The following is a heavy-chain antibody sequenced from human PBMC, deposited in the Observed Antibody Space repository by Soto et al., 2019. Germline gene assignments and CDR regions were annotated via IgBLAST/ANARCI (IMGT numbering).Heavy chain of an antibody. Sequence: GGSLRLSCTGSGFPFSAYNINWVRQAPGKGLEWVSSITVGSSHIYQPNSMKGRFTIYRDDAKNSVYLQIDSLRDEDTALYYCSRSPEVGVRWAYWGQGTLVTVSS. J-gene: IGHJ4*02. CDR1: GFPFSAYN. CDR2: ITVGSSHI. CDR3: SRSPEVGVRWAY. D-gene: IGHD3-16*01. V-gene: IGHV3-21*01.